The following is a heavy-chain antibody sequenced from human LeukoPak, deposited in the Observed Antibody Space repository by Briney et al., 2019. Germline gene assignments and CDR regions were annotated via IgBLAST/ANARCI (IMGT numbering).Heavy chain of an antibody. J-gene: IGHJ3*02. D-gene: IGHD3-22*01. CDR2: IYYSGST. CDR3: ARDKGYYDSSGYYYVLEAFDI. CDR1: GGSISSYY. V-gene: IGHV4-59*01. Sequence: SETLSLTCTVSGGSISSYYWSWIRQPPGKGLEWIGYIYYSGSTNYNPSLKSRVTISVDTSKNQFSLKLSSVTAADTAVYYCARDKGYYDSSGYYYVLEAFDIWGQGTMVTVFS.